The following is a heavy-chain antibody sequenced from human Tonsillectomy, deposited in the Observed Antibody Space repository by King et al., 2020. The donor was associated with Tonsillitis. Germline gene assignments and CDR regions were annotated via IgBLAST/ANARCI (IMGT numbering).Heavy chain of an antibody. CDR1: GFTFSRYA. CDR3: VREAADGGSRGGMDV. V-gene: IGHV3-30*04. J-gene: IGHJ6*02. Sequence: VQLVESGGGVVQPGRSLRLSCAASGFTFSRYAMHWVRQAPGKGLEWVAVISYDGTYKYYTDSVKGRFTISRDNSKDTKYLQMNSLRVEDTGVYFCVREAADGGSRGGMDVWGQGTTVTVSS. D-gene: IGHD5-18*01. CDR2: ISYDGTYK.